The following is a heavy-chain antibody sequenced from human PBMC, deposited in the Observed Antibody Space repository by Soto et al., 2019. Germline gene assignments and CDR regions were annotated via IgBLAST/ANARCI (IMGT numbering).Heavy chain of an antibody. CDR1: GGSISSSDYY. CDR2: IYYSGNT. J-gene: IGHJ4*02. Sequence: PSETLSLTCTVSGGSISSSDYYWSWIRQHPGKGLEWIGYIYYSGNTYYNPSLKSRLTISVDTSKNPFSLMRNSVIAAVTAVYYCARGLSGGTVVTCYFDYWGQGTLVTVSS. CDR3: ARGLSGGTVVTCYFDY. V-gene: IGHV4-31*03. D-gene: IGHD2-21*02.